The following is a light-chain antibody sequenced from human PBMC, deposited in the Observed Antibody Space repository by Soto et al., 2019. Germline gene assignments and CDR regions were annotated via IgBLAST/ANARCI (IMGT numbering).Light chain of an antibody. J-gene: IGKJ1*01. V-gene: IGKV3-20*01. CDR3: QQTAHSPLT. CDR2: DAS. CDR1: QSVTNNY. Sequence: EIVLTQSPGTLSLSPGERATLSCRASQSVTNNYVAWYQQKPGQAPRLLIHDASSRATGIPDRFSGGGSGTDFKLTISRLEPEDFAVYFCQQTAHSPLTFGQGTRVDIK.